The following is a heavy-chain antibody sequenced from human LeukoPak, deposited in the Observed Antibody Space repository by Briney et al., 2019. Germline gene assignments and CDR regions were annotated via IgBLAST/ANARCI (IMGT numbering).Heavy chain of an antibody. CDR3: ARGMGYSYGHPQGAFDI. CDR2: IIPIFGTA. CDR1: GGTFSSYA. V-gene: IGHV1-69*01. Sequence: SVKVSCKASGGTFSSYAISWVRQAPGQGLEWMGGIIPIFGTANYAQKFQGRVTITADESTSTAYMELRSLRSEDTAVYYCARGMGYSYGHPQGAFDIWGQGTMVTVSS. D-gene: IGHD5-18*01. J-gene: IGHJ3*02.